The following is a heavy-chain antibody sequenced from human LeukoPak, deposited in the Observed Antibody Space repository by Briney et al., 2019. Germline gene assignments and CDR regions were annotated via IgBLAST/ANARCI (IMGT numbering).Heavy chain of an antibody. CDR2: IYPGDSDT. V-gene: IGHV5-51*01. J-gene: IGHJ5*02. Sequence: GESLKISCKGSGYSFTSYWIVWVRHMAAKGLEWRGIIYPGDSDTRYSPSFQGQVTISDDKSISTAYLQWSSLKASDTAMYYCARQQLERSWFDPWGQGTLVTVSS. D-gene: IGHD1-1*01. CDR3: ARQQLERSWFDP. CDR1: GYSFTSYW.